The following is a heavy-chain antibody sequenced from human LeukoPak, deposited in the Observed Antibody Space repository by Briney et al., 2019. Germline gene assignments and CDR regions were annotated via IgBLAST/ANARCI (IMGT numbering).Heavy chain of an antibody. CDR1: GYTFTDSY. CDR2: IDPNSGGT. J-gene: IGHJ4*02. V-gene: IGHV1-2*02. CDR3: APDHSSIL. Sequence: ASVKVSCKASGYTFTDSYMHWVRQAPGRGLEWMGWIDPNSGGTRYAQKFQGRVTMTRDTSISTANMELSRLTSDDTAVYYCAPDHSSILWGQGTLVTVSS. D-gene: IGHD1-14*01.